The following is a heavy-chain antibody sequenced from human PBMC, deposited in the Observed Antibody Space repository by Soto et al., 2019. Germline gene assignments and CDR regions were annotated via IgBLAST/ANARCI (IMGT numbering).Heavy chain of an antibody. J-gene: IGHJ5*02. CDR1: GYTFTSYG. CDR3: ARNVIYYDILTGYQPRWFDP. D-gene: IGHD3-9*01. Sequence: ASVTVSCQTSGYTFTSYGISWVRQAPGQGLEWMGWISAYNGNTNYAQKLQGRVTMTTDTSTSTAYMELRSLRSDDTAVYYCARNVIYYDILTGYQPRWFDPWGQGALVTVSS. V-gene: IGHV1-18*01. CDR2: ISAYNGNT.